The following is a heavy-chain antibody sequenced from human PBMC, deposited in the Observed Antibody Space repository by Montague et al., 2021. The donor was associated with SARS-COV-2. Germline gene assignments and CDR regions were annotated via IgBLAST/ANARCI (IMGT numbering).Heavy chain of an antibody. CDR1: GDSVCSNSAT. J-gene: IGHJ4*02. Sequence: CAISGDSVCSNSATWNWIRQSPSRGLEWLGRTYYRSMWKSDYARXLKSRIAINPDTSKNQFSLQLGSVTPEDTALYYCVRGIEAAGSYDYWGQGTLVTVSS. V-gene: IGHV6-1*01. D-gene: IGHD6-13*01. CDR3: VRGIEAAGSYDY. CDR2: TYYRSMWKS.